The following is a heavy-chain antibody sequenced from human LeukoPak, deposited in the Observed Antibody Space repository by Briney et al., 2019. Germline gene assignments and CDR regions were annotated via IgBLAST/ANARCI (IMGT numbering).Heavy chain of an antibody. D-gene: IGHD5-18*01. CDR3: ARDLSSYGLYYFDY. J-gene: IGHJ4*02. Sequence: SVTLSLTCTLSGGSITTYYWNRIRQPPGKGLEWIGYIRFTGSTNCNPSLKSRVTISVDTSKNQFSLKLSSVTAADTAVYYCARDLSSYGLYYFDYWGQGTLVTVSS. CDR2: IRFTGST. CDR1: GGSITTYY. V-gene: IGHV4-59*01.